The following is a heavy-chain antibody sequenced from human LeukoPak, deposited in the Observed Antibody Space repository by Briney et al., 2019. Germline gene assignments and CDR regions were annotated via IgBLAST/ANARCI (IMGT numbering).Heavy chain of an antibody. CDR2: IGAYNGNT. V-gene: IGHV1-18*01. Sequence: ASVKVSCKASGYTFTSYGISWVRQAPGQGLEWMGWIGAYNGNTNYAQKLQGRVTMTTDTSTSTAYMELRSLRSDDTAVYYCARYCSSTSCYTGEYFDYWGQGTLVTVSS. CDR1: GYTFTSYG. J-gene: IGHJ4*02. CDR3: ARYCSSTSCYTGEYFDY. D-gene: IGHD2-2*02.